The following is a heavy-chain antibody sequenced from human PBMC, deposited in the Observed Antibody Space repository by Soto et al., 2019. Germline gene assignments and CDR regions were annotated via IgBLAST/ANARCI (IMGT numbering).Heavy chain of an antibody. Sequence: SETLSLTCTVSGGSISSSSYYWGWIRQPPGKGLEWIGSIYYSGSTYYNPSLKSRVTISVDTSKNQFSLKLSSVTAADTAVYYCARHRIYYYDSSGYYWVYYFDYWGQGTLVTVSS. V-gene: IGHV4-39*01. J-gene: IGHJ4*02. CDR2: IYYSGST. CDR3: ARHRIYYYDSSGYYWVYYFDY. CDR1: GGSISSSSYY. D-gene: IGHD3-22*01.